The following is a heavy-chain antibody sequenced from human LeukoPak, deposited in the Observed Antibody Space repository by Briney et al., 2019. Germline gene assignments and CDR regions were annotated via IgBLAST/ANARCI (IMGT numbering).Heavy chain of an antibody. CDR1: GGTFSSYA. D-gene: IGHD2-2*01. CDR3: ARDDAEGFDP. J-gene: IGHJ5*02. Sequence: GASVKVSCKASGGTFSSYAISWVRQAPGQGLEWMGRIIPILGIANYAQKFQGRVTITADKSTSTAYMELRSLRSDDTAVYYCARDDAEGFDPWGQGTLVTVSS. V-gene: IGHV1-69*04. CDR2: IIPILGIA.